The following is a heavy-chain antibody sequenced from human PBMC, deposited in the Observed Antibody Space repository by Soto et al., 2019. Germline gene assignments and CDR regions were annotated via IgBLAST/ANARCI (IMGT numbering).Heavy chain of an antibody. D-gene: IGHD6-13*01. CDR1: GYVFSNSG. Sequence: QVQLVESGGGVVQPGKSLRLSCAASGYVFSNSGMHWVHQAPGKGLEWVALISFDGRNEYYADSVKGRATISRDNSKNTVYLQMNSLRPDDTAVYYCARGAAAGTRYWGQGTPVTVSS. CDR3: ARGAAAGTRY. V-gene: IGHV3-30*03. J-gene: IGHJ4*02. CDR2: ISFDGRNE.